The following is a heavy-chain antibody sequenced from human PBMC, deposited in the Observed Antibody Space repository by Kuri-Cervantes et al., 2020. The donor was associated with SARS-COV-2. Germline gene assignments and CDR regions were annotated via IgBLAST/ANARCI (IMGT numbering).Heavy chain of an antibody. CDR3: AREGGGDPLVLGFGVVIHDAFDI. CDR1: GYSISSGYY. Sequence: SETLSLTCTVSGYSISSGYYWGWIRQPPGKGLEWIGSIYHSGSTYYNPSLKSRVTISVDTSKNQFSLKLSSVTAADTAVYYCAREGGGDPLVLGFGVVIHDAFDIWGQGTMVTVSS. D-gene: IGHD3-3*01. J-gene: IGHJ3*02. CDR2: IYHSGST. V-gene: IGHV4-38-2*02.